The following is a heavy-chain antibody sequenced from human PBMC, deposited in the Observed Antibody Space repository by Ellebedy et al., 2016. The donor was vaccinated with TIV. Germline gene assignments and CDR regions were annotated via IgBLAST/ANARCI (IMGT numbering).Heavy chain of an antibody. CDR3: GRTGSDRVLDI. D-gene: IGHD1-26*01. Sequence: PGGSLRLSCAASGFTVSRNDMSWVRQAPGKGLEWVSLIYSGGSTYYADSVKGRFTISRDNSKNTLYLQMNSQRGEDTAVYFCGRTGSDRVLDIWGQGTMVTVSS. V-gene: IGHV3-53*01. J-gene: IGHJ3*02. CDR2: IYSGGST. CDR1: GFTVSRND.